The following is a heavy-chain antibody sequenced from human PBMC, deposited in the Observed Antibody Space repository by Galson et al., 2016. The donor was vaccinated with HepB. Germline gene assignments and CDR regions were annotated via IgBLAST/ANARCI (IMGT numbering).Heavy chain of an antibody. CDR3: GKHGGFDY. V-gene: IGHV3-23*01. CDR2: ITGSGDAT. CDR1: GFSFSISG. Sequence: SLRLSCAASGFSFSISGMSWVRQTPRRGLEWVSGITGSGDATHYADSVKGRFIISRDNSKNTLYLFMNNLRAGDTAVYYCGKHGGFDYWGQGALVTVSS. D-gene: IGHD3-16*01. J-gene: IGHJ4*02.